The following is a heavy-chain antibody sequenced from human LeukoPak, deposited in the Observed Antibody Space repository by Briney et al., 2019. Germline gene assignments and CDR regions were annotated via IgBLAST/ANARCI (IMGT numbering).Heavy chain of an antibody. J-gene: IGHJ4*02. Sequence: GGSLRLSCAASGITFSRYSMNWVRQGPGRGLEWVSSISSSSSYIYYADSVKGRFAISRDNSKNSLYLQMNSLRAEDTAVYYCARAPRSQRGYWGQGTLVTVSS. CDR2: ISSSSSYI. V-gene: IGHV3-21*01. CDR3: ARAPRSQRGY. CDR1: GITFSRYS. D-gene: IGHD6-25*01.